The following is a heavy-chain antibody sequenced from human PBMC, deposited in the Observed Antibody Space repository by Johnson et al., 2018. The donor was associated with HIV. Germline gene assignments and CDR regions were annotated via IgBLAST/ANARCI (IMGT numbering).Heavy chain of an antibody. Sequence: VQLVESGGGVVQPGGSLRLSCAASGFTFGSYGMHWVRQAPGKGLEWVSAIGTAGDTYYPGSVKGRFTISRDNSKNTLYLQMNSLRAEDTAVYYCARAGRLRYFDWLLSAFDIWGQGTMVTVSS. CDR2: IGTAGDT. J-gene: IGHJ3*02. D-gene: IGHD3-9*01. V-gene: IGHV3-13*01. CDR1: GFTFGSYG. CDR3: ARAGRLRYFDWLLSAFDI.